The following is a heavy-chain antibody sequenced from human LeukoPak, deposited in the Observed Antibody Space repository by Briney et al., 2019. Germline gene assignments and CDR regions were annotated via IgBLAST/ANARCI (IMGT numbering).Heavy chain of an antibody. J-gene: IGHJ4*02. CDR3: ARAGAYQFDN. CDR2: INTDTRGT. D-gene: IGHD3-16*01. CDR1: GFTFTDYW. Sequence: PGGSLRLSCAASGFTFTDYWMHWVRQVPGKGLVWVSIINTDTRGTYYADSVKGRFTISRDNAKSTLYLQMESLRAEDTAVYYCARAGAYQFDNWGQGTLVTVSS. V-gene: IGHV3-74*01.